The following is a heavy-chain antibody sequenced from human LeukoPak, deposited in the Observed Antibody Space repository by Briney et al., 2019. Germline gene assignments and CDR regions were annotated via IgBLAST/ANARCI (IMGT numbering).Heavy chain of an antibody. CDR3: AREGGIIGWFEP. CDR2: IIPIFGTA. Sequence: SVKVSCKASGGTFSSYAISWVRQAPGQGLEWMGGIIPIFGTANYAQKFQGRVTITADESTSTAYMELSSLRSEDTAVYYCAREGGIIGWFEPWGQGTLVTVSS. V-gene: IGHV1-69*01. J-gene: IGHJ5*02. D-gene: IGHD1-20*01. CDR1: GGTFSSYA.